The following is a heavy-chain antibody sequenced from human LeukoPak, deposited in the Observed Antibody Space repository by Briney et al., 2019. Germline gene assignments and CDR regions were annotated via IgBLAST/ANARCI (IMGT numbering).Heavy chain of an antibody. D-gene: IGHD3-3*01. V-gene: IGHV1-2*06. CDR3: ARSYYGFWSGYYSYYYYGMDV. Sequence: ASVKVSCKASGYTFTGYYMHWVRQAPGQGLEWMGRINPNSGGTNYAQKFQGRVTMTRDTSISTAYMELSSLRSEDTAVYYCARSYYGFWSGYYSYYYYGMDVWGQGTTVTVSS. CDR1: GYTFTGYY. J-gene: IGHJ6*02. CDR2: INPNSGGT.